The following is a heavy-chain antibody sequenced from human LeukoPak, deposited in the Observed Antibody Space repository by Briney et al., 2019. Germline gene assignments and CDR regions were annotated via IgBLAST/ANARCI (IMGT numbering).Heavy chain of an antibody. Sequence: PGGSLRLSCAGSGFTFSTNSMSWVRQAPGKGLEWVSSISGTSSYIYYADSVKGRFTISRDNAKNSLYLQMNSLRAEDTAVYYCARGGTAMHGEPSDAFDIWGQGTMVTVSS. CDR3: ARGGTAMHGEPSDAFDI. CDR1: GFTFSTNS. CDR2: ISGTSSYI. D-gene: IGHD5-18*01. J-gene: IGHJ3*02. V-gene: IGHV3-21*01.